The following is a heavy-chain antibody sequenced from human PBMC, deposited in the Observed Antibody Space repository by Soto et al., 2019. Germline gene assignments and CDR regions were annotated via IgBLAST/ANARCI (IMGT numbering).Heavy chain of an antibody. J-gene: IGHJ4*02. Sequence: GGSLRLSCAASGFTFSSYAMSWVRQAPGKGLEWVAAISGSGGRTNYVATVKGRSTISRDNSKNTLYLQMNSLRAEDTAVYYFAKDQYDPYTTIDYWGQGTLVTVSS. V-gene: IGHV3-23*01. CDR3: AKDQYDPYTTIDY. CDR2: ISGSGGRT. D-gene: IGHD3-3*01. CDR1: GFTFSSYA.